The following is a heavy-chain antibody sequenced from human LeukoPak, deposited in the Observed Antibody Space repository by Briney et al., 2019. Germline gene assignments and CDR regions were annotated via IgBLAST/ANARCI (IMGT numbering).Heavy chain of an antibody. D-gene: IGHD3-3*01. CDR1: GYTFFNYG. Sequence: ASVKVSCKASGYTFFNYGISWVRQAPGQGLEWIGWISAYDGNTNYAQKLQDRVTVTRDKSTSTAYMELRSLRSDDTAVYYCGRDGVVTSYYFDYWGQGTLVTVSS. J-gene: IGHJ4*02. CDR3: GRDGVVTSYYFDY. CDR2: ISAYDGNT. V-gene: IGHV1-18*01.